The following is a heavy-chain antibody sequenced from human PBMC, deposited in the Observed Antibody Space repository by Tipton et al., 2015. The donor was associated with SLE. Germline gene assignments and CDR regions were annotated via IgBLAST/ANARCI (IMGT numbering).Heavy chain of an antibody. D-gene: IGHD3-3*01. CDR3: ARERYDFPYYMDV. CDR1: GGSISSSSYY. J-gene: IGHJ6*03. V-gene: IGHV4-39*07. CDR2: IYYSGST. Sequence: TLSLTCTVSGGSISSSSYYWGWIRQPPGKGLEWIGSIYYSGSTYYNPSLKSRVTISVDTSKNQFSLKLSSVTAAVTAVYYCARERYDFPYYMDVWGKGTTVTVSS.